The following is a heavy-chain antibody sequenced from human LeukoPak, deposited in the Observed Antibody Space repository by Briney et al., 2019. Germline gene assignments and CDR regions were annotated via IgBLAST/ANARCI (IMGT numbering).Heavy chain of an antibody. CDR2: INAGNGNT. J-gene: IGHJ5*02. Sequence: ASVKVSCKASRYTFTSYAMHWVRQAPGQRLEWMGWINAGNGNTKYSQKFQGRVTITRDTSASTAYMELSSLRSEDTAVYYCARDAVMTTVTTRPLESWFDPWGQGTLVTVSS. D-gene: IGHD4-17*01. CDR1: RYTFTSYA. CDR3: ARDAVMTTVTTRPLESWFDP. V-gene: IGHV1-3*01.